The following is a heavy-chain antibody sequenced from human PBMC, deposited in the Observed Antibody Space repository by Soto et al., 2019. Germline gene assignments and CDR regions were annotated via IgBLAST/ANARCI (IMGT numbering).Heavy chain of an antibody. V-gene: IGHV3-30*18. Sequence: QVQLVESGGGVVQPGRSLRLSCAASGFTLSSYGMHWVRQAPGKGLEWVAVISYDGSNKYYADSVKGRFTISRDNSKNTLYLQMNILRAEDTAVYYCAKEKTDYGDYGENAFDIWGQGTMVTVSS. J-gene: IGHJ3*02. CDR1: GFTLSSYG. CDR3: AKEKTDYGDYGENAFDI. CDR2: ISYDGSNK. D-gene: IGHD4-17*01.